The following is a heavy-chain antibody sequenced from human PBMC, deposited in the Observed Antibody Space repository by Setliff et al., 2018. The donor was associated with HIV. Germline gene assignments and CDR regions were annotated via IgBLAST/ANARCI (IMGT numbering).Heavy chain of an antibody. CDR3: TLQNGVLGARGYYFDY. V-gene: IGHV4-61*02. CDR2: ICHSANA. CDR1: GASISTDTYY. Sequence: PSETLSLTCSVSGASISTDTYYWTWIRQPAGKGLEWLGRICHSANATYNPSLKSRVTVSVDTSKNQFSLKVTSVTAADAAVYYCTLQNGVLGARGYYFDYWGQGAMVTVSS. J-gene: IGHJ4*02. D-gene: IGHD2-2*01.